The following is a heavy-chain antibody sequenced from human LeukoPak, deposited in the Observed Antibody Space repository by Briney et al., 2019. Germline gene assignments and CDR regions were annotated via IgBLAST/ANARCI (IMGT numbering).Heavy chain of an antibody. Sequence: GGSLRLSCAASGFTFSSYAMSWVRQAPGKGLEWVSGISGSGGNTDYADSVKGRFTISRDNSKNTLYLQMNSLRAEDTAVYYCAKYRFLEWLPSPFDYWGQGTLVTVSS. D-gene: IGHD3-3*01. CDR2: ISGSGGNT. CDR1: GFTFSSYA. J-gene: IGHJ4*02. CDR3: AKYRFLEWLPSPFDY. V-gene: IGHV3-23*01.